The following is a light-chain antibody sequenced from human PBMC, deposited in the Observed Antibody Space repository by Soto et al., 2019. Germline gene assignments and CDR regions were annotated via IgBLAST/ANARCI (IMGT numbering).Light chain of an antibody. CDR3: QQYGSSLYT. V-gene: IGKV3-20*01. Sequence: EIVLTQSPGTLSLSPGERATLSCRASQTVSSSYLAWYQQKPGQAPRLLIYGASSRATGIPDRFSGSGSGTDFTLTISRLEPEDFAVYYCQQYGSSLYTFGQGIKLEIK. CDR2: GAS. J-gene: IGKJ2*01. CDR1: QTVSSSY.